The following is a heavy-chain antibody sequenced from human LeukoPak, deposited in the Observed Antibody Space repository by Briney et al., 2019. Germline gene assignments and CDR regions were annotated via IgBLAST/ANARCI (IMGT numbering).Heavy chain of an antibody. J-gene: IGHJ4*02. D-gene: IGHD3-9*01. CDR1: GGSISSSSYY. CDR2: IYYSGST. CDR3: ARLPYYDILFLDY. Sequence: SETLSLTCTVSGGSISSSSYYWGWIRQPPGKGLEWIGSIYYSGSTYYNPSLKSRVTISVDTSKNQFSLKLSSVTAADTAVYYCARLPYYDILFLDYWGQGTLVTVSS. V-gene: IGHV4-39*01.